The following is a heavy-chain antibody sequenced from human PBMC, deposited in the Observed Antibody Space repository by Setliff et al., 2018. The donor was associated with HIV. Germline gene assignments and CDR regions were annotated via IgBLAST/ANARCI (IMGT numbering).Heavy chain of an antibody. V-gene: IGHV4-39*02. D-gene: IGHD1-26*01. CDR2: KYYSGST. CDR3: AREGTYSGTYWVRRVASFDI. Sequence: PSETLSLTCTVSGDSVSSNSYFWGWIRQPPGKGLEWMGSKYYSGSTYYNLSLKSRVTISVDTSKNQFSLKLSSVTAADTAVYYCAREGTYSGTYWVRRVASFDIWGQGTMVTVSS. J-gene: IGHJ3*02. CDR1: GDSVSSNSYF.